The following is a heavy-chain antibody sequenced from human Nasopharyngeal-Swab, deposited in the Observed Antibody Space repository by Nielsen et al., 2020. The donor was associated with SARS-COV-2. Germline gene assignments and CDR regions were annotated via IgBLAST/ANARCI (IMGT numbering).Heavy chain of an antibody. D-gene: IGHD3-3*01. J-gene: IGHJ6*02. CDR1: GFTFSSYA. CDR2: ISGSGGST. V-gene: IGHV3-23*01. CDR3: AKRSDYDFWSGGLYYYYYGMDV. Sequence: GESLKISCAASGFTFSSYAMSWVRQAPGKGLEWVSAISGSGGSTYYADSVKGRFTISRDNSKNPLYLQMNSLRAEDTAVYYCAKRSDYDFWSGGLYYYYYGMDVWGQGTTVTVSS.